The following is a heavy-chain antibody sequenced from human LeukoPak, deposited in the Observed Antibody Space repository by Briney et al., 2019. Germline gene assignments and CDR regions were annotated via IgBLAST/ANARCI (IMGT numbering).Heavy chain of an antibody. CDR3: ARGITSGSYGYYFDY. Sequence: SETLSLTCAVYGGSFSDYYWSWIRQSPGKGLEWIGEINHSGSTNYNPSLKSRVTISVDTSKNQFSLKLSSVTAADTAVYYCARGITSGSYGYYFDYWGQGTLVTVSS. J-gene: IGHJ4*02. V-gene: IGHV4-34*01. CDR2: INHSGST. D-gene: IGHD3-10*01. CDR1: GGSFSDYY.